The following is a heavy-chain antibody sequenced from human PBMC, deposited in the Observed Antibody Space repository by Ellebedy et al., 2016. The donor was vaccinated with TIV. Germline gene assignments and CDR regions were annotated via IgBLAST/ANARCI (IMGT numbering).Heavy chain of an antibody. CDR1: GFTFSNYA. D-gene: IGHD6-6*01. Sequence: PGGSLRLSCEASGFTFSNYAMCWVRQAPGMGLEWVSTINGYSTYYADSVRGRLTISRDNSRNTLYLQMNSLRDEDTAVYFCARDGVSSSSKMVYWGQGNLVTVSS. J-gene: IGHJ4*02. CDR3: ARDGVSSSSKMVY. V-gene: IGHV3-23*01. CDR2: INGYST.